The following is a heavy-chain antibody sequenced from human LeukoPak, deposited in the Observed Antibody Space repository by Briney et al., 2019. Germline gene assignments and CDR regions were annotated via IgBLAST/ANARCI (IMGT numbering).Heavy chain of an antibody. CDR3: ARGDRYYYDSSGSDY. D-gene: IGHD3-22*01. V-gene: IGHV1-3*01. CDR1: GYTFTSYA. J-gene: IGHJ4*02. CDR2: INAGNGNT. Sequence: GASVKVSCKASGYTFTSYAMHWVRQAPGQRLEWMGWINAGNGNTKYSQKFQGRVTITRDTSASTAYMELSSLRSEDTAVYYCARGDRYYYDSSGSDYWGQGTLVTVSS.